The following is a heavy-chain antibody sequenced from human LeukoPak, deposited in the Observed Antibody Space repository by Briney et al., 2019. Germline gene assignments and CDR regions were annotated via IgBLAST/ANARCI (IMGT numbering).Heavy chain of an antibody. CDR2: INPNSGGT. CDR3: ARADIAAAGKGYYYYYMDV. J-gene: IGHJ6*03. Sequence: ASVKVSCKASGYTFTGYYIHWVRQAPGQGLEWMGWINPNSGGTNYAQKFQGRVTMTRDTSISTAYMELSRLRSDDTAVYYCARADIAAAGKGYYYYYMDVWGKGTTVTISS. CDR1: GYTFTGYY. D-gene: IGHD6-13*01. V-gene: IGHV1-2*02.